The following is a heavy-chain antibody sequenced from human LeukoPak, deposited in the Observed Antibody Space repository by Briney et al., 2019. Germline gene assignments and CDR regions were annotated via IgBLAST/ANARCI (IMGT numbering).Heavy chain of an antibody. V-gene: IGHV4-61*05. J-gene: IGHJ3*02. CDR3: ARARNYYDSSDYYYEGDAFDI. CDR2: IYYSGST. D-gene: IGHD3-22*01. CDR1: GGSISSSSSY. Sequence: SETLSLTCTVSGGSISSSSSYWGWIRQPPGKGLECIGYIYYSGSTNYNPSLKSRVTISVDTSKNQFSLKLSSVTAADTAVYYCARARNYYDSSDYYYEGDAFDIWGQGTMVTVSS.